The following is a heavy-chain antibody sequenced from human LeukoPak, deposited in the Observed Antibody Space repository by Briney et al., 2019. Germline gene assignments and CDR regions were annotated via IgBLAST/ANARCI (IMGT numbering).Heavy chain of an antibody. Sequence: GGSLRLSCTASGFTFGDYAMTWVRQAPGRGLEWVGFIRSKAYGGTTEYAASVKGRFTISRDDSKSIAYLQMNSLKTEDTAVYYCTRDQTPYYWGQGTLVTVSS. J-gene: IGHJ4*02. V-gene: IGHV3-49*04. CDR2: IRSKAYGGTT. CDR1: GFTFGDYA. CDR3: TRDQTPYY.